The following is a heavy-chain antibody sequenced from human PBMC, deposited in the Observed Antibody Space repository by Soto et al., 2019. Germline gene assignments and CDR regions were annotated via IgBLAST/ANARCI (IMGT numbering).Heavy chain of an antibody. CDR3: VRVFSWEGVGTAIGGDRDY. J-gene: IGHJ4*02. V-gene: IGHV3-30-3*01. CDR2: ISYDGSNK. Sequence: QVQLVESGGGVVQPGRSLRLSCAASGFTFSSYAMHWVRQAPGKGLEWVAVISYDGSNKYYADSVKGRFTISRDNSKNRLYRQMNSLSGEETAVYYCVRVFSWEGVGTAIGGDRDYWGQGTLVTVSS. CDR1: GFTFSSYA. D-gene: IGHD2-21*02.